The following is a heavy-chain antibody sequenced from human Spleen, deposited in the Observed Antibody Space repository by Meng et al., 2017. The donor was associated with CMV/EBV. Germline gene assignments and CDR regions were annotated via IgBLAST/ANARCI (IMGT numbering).Heavy chain of an antibody. CDR2: IGTAGDT. V-gene: IGHV3-13*03. CDR1: GFTFSSYD. J-gene: IGHJ4*02. Sequence: GGSLRLSCAACGFTFSSYDMHWVRQATGKGLEWVSAIGTAGDTYYPGSVKGQFTISRENAKNSLYLQMNSLRPEDTAVYHCAKVDGSTYACDHWGQGTLVTVSS. D-gene: IGHD2-2*01. CDR3: AKVDGSTYACDH.